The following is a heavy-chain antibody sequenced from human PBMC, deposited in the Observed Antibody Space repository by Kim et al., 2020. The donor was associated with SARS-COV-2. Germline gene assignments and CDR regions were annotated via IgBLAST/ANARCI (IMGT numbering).Heavy chain of an antibody. CDR1: GFTFSNYA. J-gene: IGHJ6*02. D-gene: IGHD3-16*01. Sequence: GGSLRLSCAASGFTFSNYAMSWVRQAPGKGLEWVSAISGSGGSTYYADSVEGRFTISRDNSKTTLYLQMNSLRAEDTAVYYCAKDLGYYYYYGMDLWGQGTTVTVSS. CDR3: AKDLGYYYYYGMDL. V-gene: IGHV3-23*01. CDR2: ISGSGGST.